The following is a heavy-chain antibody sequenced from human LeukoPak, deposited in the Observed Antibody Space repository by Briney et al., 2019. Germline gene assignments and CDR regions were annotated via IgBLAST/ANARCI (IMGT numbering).Heavy chain of an antibody. D-gene: IGHD3-22*01. Sequence: SETLSLTCAVSGGSISSGGYSWSWIRQPPGKGLEWIGYIYHSGSTYYNPSLKSRVTISVDRSKNQFSLKLSSVTAADTAVYYCARTYYYDSSGYSSGAFDIWGQGTMVTVSS. CDR1: GGSISSGGYS. V-gene: IGHV4-30-2*01. CDR2: IYHSGST. CDR3: ARTYYYDSSGYSSGAFDI. J-gene: IGHJ3*02.